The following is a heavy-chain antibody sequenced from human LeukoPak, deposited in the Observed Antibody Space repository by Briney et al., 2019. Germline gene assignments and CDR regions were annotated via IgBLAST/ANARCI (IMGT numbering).Heavy chain of an antibody. D-gene: IGHD6-6*01. CDR2: INHSGST. CDR1: GGSISSYY. J-gene: IGHJ6*02. CDR3: ARGGVAARQLSYYYYGMDV. Sequence: SETLSLTCTVSGGSISSYYWSWIRQPPGKGLEWIGEINHSGSTNYNPSLKSRVTISVDTSKNQFSLKLSSVTAADTAVYYCARGGVAARQLSYYYYGMDVWGQGTTVTVSS. V-gene: IGHV4-34*01.